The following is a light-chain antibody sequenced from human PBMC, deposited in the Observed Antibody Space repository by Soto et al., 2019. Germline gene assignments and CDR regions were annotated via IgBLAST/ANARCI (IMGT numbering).Light chain of an antibody. CDR1: QGISSW. CDR3: QQDNSLPIT. Sequence: LPITESASSASASVGDIVTITCRASQGISSWLAWYQQKPGKAPKLLIYAASSLQSGVPSRFSGSGSGTDFTLTISSLQPEDFATYYCQQDNSLPITFGEGTRLEIK. J-gene: IGKJ5*01. V-gene: IGKV1-12*01. CDR2: AAS.